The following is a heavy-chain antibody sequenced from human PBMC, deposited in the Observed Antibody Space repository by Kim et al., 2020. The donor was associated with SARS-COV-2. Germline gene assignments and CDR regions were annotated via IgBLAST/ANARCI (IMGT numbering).Heavy chain of an antibody. CDR1: GGSISSGGYS. CDR2: IYHSGST. Sequence: SETLSLTCAVSGGSISSGGYSWSWIRQPPGKGLEWIGYIYHSGSTYYNPSLKSRVTISVDRSKNQFSLKLSSVTAADTAVYYCARGTLELIDYWGQGTLV. D-gene: IGHD1-7*01. V-gene: IGHV4-30-2*01. J-gene: IGHJ4*02. CDR3: ARGTLELIDY.